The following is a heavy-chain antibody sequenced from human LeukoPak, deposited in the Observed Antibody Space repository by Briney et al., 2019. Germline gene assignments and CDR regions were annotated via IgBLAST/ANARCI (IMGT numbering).Heavy chain of an antibody. D-gene: IGHD3-22*01. CDR1: GGSFSGYY. Sequence: SETLSLTCAVYGGSFSGYYRSWIRQPPGKGLEWIGEINHSGSTNYNPSLKSRVTISVDTSKNQFSLKLSSVTAADTAVYYCARGPRYYDSSGYYRYWGQGTLVTVSS. CDR3: ARGPRYYDSSGYYRY. CDR2: INHSGST. J-gene: IGHJ4*02. V-gene: IGHV4-34*01.